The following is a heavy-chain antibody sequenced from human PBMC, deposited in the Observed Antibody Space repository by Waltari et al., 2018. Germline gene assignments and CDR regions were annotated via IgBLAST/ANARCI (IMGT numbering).Heavy chain of an antibody. Sequence: EVQLVESGGDLVQPGGSLRLSCVGSGFTFSSSWLHWVRQAPGEGLLWVARINSDGSTTDYADSVKGRFTISRDNAKNTLYLQINSLSVEDTAIYYCATAGYYRFDFWGQGTLVTVSS. CDR2: INSDGSTT. CDR3: ATAGYYRFDF. D-gene: IGHD2-8*01. CDR1: GFTFSSSW. V-gene: IGHV3-74*01. J-gene: IGHJ4*02.